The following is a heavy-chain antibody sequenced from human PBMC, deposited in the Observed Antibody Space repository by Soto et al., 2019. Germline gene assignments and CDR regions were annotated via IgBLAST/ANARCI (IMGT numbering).Heavy chain of an antibody. CDR2: ISNSGSA. J-gene: IGHJ4*02. CDR3: ARDTSSGWPDY. V-gene: IGHV4-59*01. Sequence: SETLSLTXTVSGGSIETFYWSWIRQPPGKGLEWIAYISNSGSANYNPSLESRVTVSVDTAKKEFSLKLSSVTAADTAVYYCARDTSSGWPDYWGQGALVTVSS. D-gene: IGHD6-19*01. CDR1: GGSIETFY.